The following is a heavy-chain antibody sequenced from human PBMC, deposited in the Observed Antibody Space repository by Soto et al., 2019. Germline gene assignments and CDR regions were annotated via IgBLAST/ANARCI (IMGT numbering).Heavy chain of an antibody. CDR3: ARRPSDYGDYAPLGGMDV. CDR2: IIPIFGTA. V-gene: IGHV1-69*13. CDR1: GGTFSSYA. Sequence: ASVKVSCKASGGTFSSYAISWVRQAPGQGLEWMGGIIPIFGTANYAQKFQGRVTITADESTSTAYMELSSLRSEDTAGYYCARRPSDYGDYAPLGGMDVWGQGTTVTVSS. D-gene: IGHD4-17*01. J-gene: IGHJ6*02.